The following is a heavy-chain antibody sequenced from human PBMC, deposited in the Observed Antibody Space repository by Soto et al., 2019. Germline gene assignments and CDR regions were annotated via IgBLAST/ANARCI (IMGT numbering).Heavy chain of an antibody. CDR1: GYTFTSYG. J-gene: IGHJ4*02. Sequence: PAKVSCKASGYTFTSYGISWVRKAPGQGLEXMXXIXAXXXNXXXAQKLQGRVTMTTDTSTSTDYMELRSLRSDDTAVYYCARDPLPLYYWGQGTLVTASS. V-gene: IGHV1-18*01. CDR2: IXAXXXNX. CDR3: ARDPLPLYY.